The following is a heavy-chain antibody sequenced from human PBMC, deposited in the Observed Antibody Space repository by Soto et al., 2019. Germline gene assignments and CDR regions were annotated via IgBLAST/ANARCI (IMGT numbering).Heavy chain of an antibody. CDR1: GFTVSSNY. Sequence: GGSLRLSSAASGFTVSSNYMSWVRQAPGKGLEWVSITYSGGNTYYADFVKGRFTISRDNSKNTLYLQMNSLRAEDTAVYYYARVSSGWYRTYFDYWGQGTLVTVSS. CDR3: ARVSSGWYRTYFDY. V-gene: IGHV3-53*01. CDR2: TYSGGNT. D-gene: IGHD6-19*01. J-gene: IGHJ4*02.